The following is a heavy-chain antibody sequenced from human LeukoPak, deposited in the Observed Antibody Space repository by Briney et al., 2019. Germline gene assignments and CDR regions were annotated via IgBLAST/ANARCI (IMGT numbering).Heavy chain of an antibody. V-gene: IGHV3-30*02. D-gene: IGHD6-6*01. CDR1: GFTFSSYG. Sequence: GGSLRLSCAASGFTFSSYGMHWVRQAPGKGLEWVAFIRYDGSNKYYADSVKGRFTISRDNSKNTLYLQMNSLRAEDTAVYYCARESGSSSLFDYWGQGTLVTVSS. J-gene: IGHJ4*02. CDR2: IRYDGSNK. CDR3: ARESGSSSLFDY.